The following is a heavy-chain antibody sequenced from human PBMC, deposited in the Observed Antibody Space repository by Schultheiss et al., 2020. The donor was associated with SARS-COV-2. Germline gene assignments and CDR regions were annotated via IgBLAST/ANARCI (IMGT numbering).Heavy chain of an antibody. J-gene: IGHJ4*02. CDR1: GFTFDDYA. CDR3: ARDPLHYYDSSGYDDY. Sequence: GGSLRLSCAASGFTFDDYAMHWVRQAPGKGLEWVSSISWNSDRIAYVDSVKGRFTISRDNAKNSLYLQMNSLRAEDTAVYYCARDPLHYYDSSGYDDYWGQGTLVTVSS. CDR2: ISWNSDRI. D-gene: IGHD3-22*01. V-gene: IGHV3-9*01.